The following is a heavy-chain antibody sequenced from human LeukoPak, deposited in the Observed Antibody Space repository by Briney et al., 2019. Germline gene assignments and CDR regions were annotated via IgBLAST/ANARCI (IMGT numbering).Heavy chain of an antibody. D-gene: IGHD3-16*01. CDR2: IFYSGRT. V-gene: IGHV4-39*01. CDR3: ARQGTYYDKIYYFDY. Sequence: PSETLSLTCTVSGGSISSSTTYWGWIRQPPGKGLEWIASIFYSGRTWNNPSLKSRVTISVDTSENQFSLKVSAVTAADTAVYYCARQGTYYDKIYYFDYWGQGTLVTVSS. CDR1: GGSISSSTTY. J-gene: IGHJ4*02.